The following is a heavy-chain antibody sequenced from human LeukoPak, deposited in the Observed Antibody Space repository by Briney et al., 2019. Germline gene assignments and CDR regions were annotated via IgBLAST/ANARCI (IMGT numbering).Heavy chain of an antibody. CDR1: GFTFSNYW. D-gene: IGHD2-2*01. V-gene: IGHV3-21*01. Sequence: GGPLRLSCSASGFTFSNYWMSWVRQAPGKGLEWVSSISSSSSYIYYADSVKGRFTISRDNAKNSLYLQMNSLRAEDTAVYYCARDSTFDYWGQGTLVTVSS. CDR3: ARDSTFDY. J-gene: IGHJ4*02. CDR2: ISSSSSYI.